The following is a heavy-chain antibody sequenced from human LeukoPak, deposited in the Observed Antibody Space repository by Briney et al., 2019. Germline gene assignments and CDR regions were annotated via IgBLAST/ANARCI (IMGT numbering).Heavy chain of an antibody. CDR2: ISGSGGST. J-gene: IGHJ4*02. Sequence: PGGSLRLSCAASGFTFSSYAMSWVRQAPGKGLEWVSAISGSGGSTYYADSVKGRFTISRDNSKNTLYLQMNSLRAEDTAVYYCAKMYYDFWSGYPDYWGQGTLVTVSS. CDR3: AKMYYDFWSGYPDY. CDR1: GFTFSSYA. V-gene: IGHV3-23*01. D-gene: IGHD3-3*01.